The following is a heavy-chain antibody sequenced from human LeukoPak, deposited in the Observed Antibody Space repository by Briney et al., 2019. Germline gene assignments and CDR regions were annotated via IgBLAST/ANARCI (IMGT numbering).Heavy chain of an antibody. CDR2: INPSGTGT. V-gene: IGHV3-23*01. CDR3: AKENRGSDWRSYFDY. Sequence: SAGSLRLSCAASGFTFSISGTTWVRQAPGKGLEWVSSINPSGTGTFYTDSVKGRFTITRDNSKNTLYVQMNSVRAEDTAVYYGAKENRGSDWRSYFDYWGQGTLLTVSS. D-gene: IGHD6-19*01. J-gene: IGHJ4*02. CDR1: GFTFSISG.